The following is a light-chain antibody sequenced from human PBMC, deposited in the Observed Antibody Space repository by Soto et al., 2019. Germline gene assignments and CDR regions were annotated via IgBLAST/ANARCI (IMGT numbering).Light chain of an antibody. J-gene: IGKJ5*01. V-gene: IGKV1-39*01. CDR3: QQSYNTLIT. Sequence: DIQMTQSPSSVSASVGDRVTITCRASQSVSTYLNWYQHKPGKAPKVLIYAASSLQSGVPSRFSGSGSGTDFTLTISSLQAEDFATYYCQQSYNTLITFGHGTRLEN. CDR2: AAS. CDR1: QSVSTY.